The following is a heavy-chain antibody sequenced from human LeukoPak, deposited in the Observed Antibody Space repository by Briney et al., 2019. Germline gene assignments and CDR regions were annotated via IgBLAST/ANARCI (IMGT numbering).Heavy chain of an antibody. CDR2: IYTSGST. CDR3: ARDQAAAGTWYAFDI. Sequence: KPSETLSLTWTVSGGSISSYYWSWIRQPAGKGLEWIGRIYTSGSTNYNPSLKSRVTMSVDTSKNQFSLKLSSVTAADTAVYYCARDQAAAGTWYAFDIWGQGTMVTVSS. D-gene: IGHD6-13*01. V-gene: IGHV4-4*07. CDR1: GGSISSYY. J-gene: IGHJ3*02.